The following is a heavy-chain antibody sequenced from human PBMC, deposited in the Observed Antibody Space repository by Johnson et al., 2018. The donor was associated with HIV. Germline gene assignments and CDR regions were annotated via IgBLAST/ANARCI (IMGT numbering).Heavy chain of an antibody. CDR3: ASGDYVAAFDI. CDR1: GFTFDDYT. V-gene: IGHV3-66*01. D-gene: IGHD4-17*01. CDR2: IYSGGNT. Sequence: VQLVESGGGLVQPGRSLRLSCAASGFTFDDYTMHWVRQAPGKGLEWVSFIYSGGNTYYADSVKGRFTISRDNSKNTLYLQMNSLRAEDTAVYYCASGDYVAAFDIWGQGTMVTVSS. J-gene: IGHJ3*02.